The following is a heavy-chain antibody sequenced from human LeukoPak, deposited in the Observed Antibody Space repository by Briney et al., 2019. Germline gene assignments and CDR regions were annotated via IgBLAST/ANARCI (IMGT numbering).Heavy chain of an antibody. D-gene: IGHD5-18*01. CDR1: GFTFSNYG. CDR3: AKDRDEYSLEYFQH. CDR2: SSDTGSST. J-gene: IGHJ1*01. V-gene: IGHV3-23*01. Sequence: PGGSLRLSCAASGFTFSNYGMSWVRQAPGKGLEWVAESSDTGSSTNYADSVKGRFTISRDNSKNTLYLQMNSLRAEDTAVYYCAKDRDEYSLEYFQHWGQGTLVTVSS.